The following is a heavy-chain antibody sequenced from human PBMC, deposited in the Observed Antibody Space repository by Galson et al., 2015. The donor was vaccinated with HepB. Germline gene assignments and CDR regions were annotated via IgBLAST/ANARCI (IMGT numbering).Heavy chain of an antibody. CDR3: GCSYYDSSPFYA. CDR2: IISFFGTA. V-gene: IGHV1-69*13. Sequence: SVKVSCKASGGTFSSCAINWVRQAPGQGLEWMGGIISFFGTANYAQKFQGRVTITADVSTNTASMDLSSLRSEDTAVYYCGCSYYDSSPFYAWGQGTLVAVSA. CDR1: GGTFSSCA. D-gene: IGHD3-22*01. J-gene: IGHJ5*02.